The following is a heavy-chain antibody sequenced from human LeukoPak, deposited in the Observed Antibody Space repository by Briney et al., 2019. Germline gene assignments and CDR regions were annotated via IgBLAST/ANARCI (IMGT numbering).Heavy chain of an antibody. V-gene: IGHV4-34*01. CDR1: GFTFSSYA. CDR2: INHSGST. CDR3: ASLWPYQLSAFDI. D-gene: IGHD2-2*01. Sequence: GSLRLSCAASGFTFSSYAMHWVRQAPGKGLEWIGEINHSGSTNYNPSLKSRVTISVDTSKNQFSLKLSSVTAADTAVYYCASLWPYQLSAFDIWGQGTMVTVSS. J-gene: IGHJ3*02.